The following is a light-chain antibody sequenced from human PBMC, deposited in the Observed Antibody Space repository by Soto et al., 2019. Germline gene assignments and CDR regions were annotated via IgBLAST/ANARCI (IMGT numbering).Light chain of an antibody. J-gene: IGKJ5*01. CDR2: GAS. V-gene: IGKV3-20*01. CDR3: XQYGSSPPIT. Sequence: EIVLTQSPGTLSLSPGERATLSCRASQSVSSSYLAWYQQKPGQAPRLLIYGASSRATGIPDRFSGSGSGXXXXXXXSXXXPEXFAXYXCXQYGSSPPITFGQGTRLEIK. CDR1: QSVSSSY.